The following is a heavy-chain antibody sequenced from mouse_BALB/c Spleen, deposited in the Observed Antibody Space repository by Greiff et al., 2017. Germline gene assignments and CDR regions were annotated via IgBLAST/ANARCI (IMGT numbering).Heavy chain of an antibody. CDR2: IRNKANGYTT. CDR1: GFTFTDYY. V-gene: IGHV7-3*02. J-gene: IGHJ4*01. D-gene: IGHD2-2*01. Sequence: EVKLMESGGGLVQPGGSLRLSCATSGFTFTDYYMSWVRQPPGKALEWLGFIRNKANGYTTEYSASVKGRFTISRDNSQSILYLQMNTLRAEDSATYYCARDNGYDPYYAMDYWGQGTSVTVSS. CDR3: ARDNGYDPYYAMDY.